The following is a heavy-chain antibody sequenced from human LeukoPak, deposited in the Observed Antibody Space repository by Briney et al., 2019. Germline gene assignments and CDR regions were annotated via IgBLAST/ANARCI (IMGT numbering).Heavy chain of an antibody. J-gene: IGHJ6*03. CDR1: GFTFSSYS. D-gene: IGHD5-18*01. V-gene: IGHV3-21*01. CDR3: ARDNGYSYGDYYYYMDV. Sequence: GGSLRLSCAASGFTFSSYSMNWVRQAPGKGLEWVSSISSSSSYIYYADSVKGRFTISRDNAKNSLYLQMNSLRAEDTAVYYCARDNGYSYGDYYYYMDVWGKGTTVTASS. CDR2: ISSSSSYI.